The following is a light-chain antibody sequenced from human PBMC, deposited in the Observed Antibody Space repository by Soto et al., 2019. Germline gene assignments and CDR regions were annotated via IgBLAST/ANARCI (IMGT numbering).Light chain of an antibody. J-gene: IGKJ5*01. CDR2: AAS. CDR3: QQLNSYPPGIT. CDR1: QGISSY. V-gene: IGKV1-9*01. Sequence: IQLTQSPSSLSASVGDRVTITCRASQGISSYLAWYQQKPGKAPKLLIYAASTLQSGVPSRFSGSGSRTDFTLTISSLQPEDFATYYCQQLNSYPPGITFGQGTRLEIK.